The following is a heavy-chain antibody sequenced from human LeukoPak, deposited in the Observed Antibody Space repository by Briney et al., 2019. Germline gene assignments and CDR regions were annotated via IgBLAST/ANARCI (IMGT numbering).Heavy chain of an antibody. J-gene: IGHJ5*02. CDR1: GYTFTGYY. V-gene: IGHV1-2*04. CDR2: INPNSGGT. CDR3: ARERVAVAGKGFDP. Sequence: ASVKVSCKASGYTFTGYYMHWVRQAPEQGLEWMGWINPNSGGTNYAQKFQGWVTMTRDTSISTAYMELSRLRSDDTAVYYCARERVAVAGKGFDPWGQGTLVTVSS. D-gene: IGHD6-19*01.